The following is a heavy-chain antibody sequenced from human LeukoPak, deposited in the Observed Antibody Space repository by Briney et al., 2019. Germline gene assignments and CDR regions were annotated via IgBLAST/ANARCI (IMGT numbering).Heavy chain of an antibody. Sequence: SETLSLTCTVSGAFISSYYWSWIWQPPGKGLEWIGYIDYSGSTNYNPSLKSRVSISVDTSKIQFSLKLSSVTAADTAVYYCARHYYSDPFDYWGQGTLVTVPS. CDR1: GAFISSYY. J-gene: IGHJ4*02. D-gene: IGHD4-17*01. CDR3: ARHYYSDPFDY. CDR2: IDYSGST. V-gene: IGHV4-59*01.